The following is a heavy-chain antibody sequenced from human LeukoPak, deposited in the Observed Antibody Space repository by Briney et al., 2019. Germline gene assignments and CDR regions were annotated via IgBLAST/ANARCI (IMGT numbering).Heavy chain of an antibody. Sequence: GASVKVSCKASGYTFSSYGISWVRQAPGQGLEWVGWTSVYNGNTNYAQKLQGRVTMTTDTSTSTAYMELRSLRSDDTAVYYCARDQEGFDYWGQGTLVTVSS. CDR1: GYTFSSYG. V-gene: IGHV1-18*01. CDR3: ARDQEGFDY. J-gene: IGHJ4*02. CDR2: TSVYNGNT.